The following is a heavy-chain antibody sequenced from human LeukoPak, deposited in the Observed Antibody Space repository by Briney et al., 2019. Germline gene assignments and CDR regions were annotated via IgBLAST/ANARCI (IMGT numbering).Heavy chain of an antibody. D-gene: IGHD3-10*01. V-gene: IGHV3-11*05. CDR3: ARGRIGYYGSRGYWGY. CDR2: ISSTSTYT. J-gene: IGHJ4*02. Sequence: GGSLRLSCVVSGFTFSDYYISWIRQAPGKGLEWLSYISSTSTYTNYADSVKGRFTISRDNAKNSVYLQMNSLRVEDTAVYYCARGRIGYYGSRGYWGYWGQGTLVTVSS. CDR1: GFTFSDYY.